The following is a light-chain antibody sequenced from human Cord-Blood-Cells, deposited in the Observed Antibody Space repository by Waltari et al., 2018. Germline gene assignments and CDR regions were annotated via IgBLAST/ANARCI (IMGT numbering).Light chain of an antibody. CDR1: SSDVGGYNY. CDR3: SSYTSSSTRVV. J-gene: IGLJ2*01. Sequence: QSALTQPASVSGSPGQSITISCTGPSSDVGGYNYVSWYQQHPGKAPKLMIYDVSNRPSGGSSRFSGSKSGNTASLTISGLQAEDEADYYCSSYTSSSTRVVFGGGTKLTVL. CDR2: DVS. V-gene: IGLV2-14*01.